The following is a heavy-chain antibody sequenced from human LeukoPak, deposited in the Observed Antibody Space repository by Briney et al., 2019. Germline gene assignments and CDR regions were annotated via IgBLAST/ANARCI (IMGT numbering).Heavy chain of an antibody. J-gene: IGHJ4*02. D-gene: IGHD3-22*01. Sequence: PGGSLRLSCAASGFTFSDHYMSWIRQAPGKGLEWVSYISSSGSTIYYADSVKGRFTISRDNAKNSLYLQMNSLRAEDTAGYYCARGRSDSSGRQDNNFDNWGQGTLVTVSS. CDR1: GFTFSDHY. CDR2: ISSSGSTI. V-gene: IGHV3-11*04. CDR3: ARGRSDSSGRQDNNFDN.